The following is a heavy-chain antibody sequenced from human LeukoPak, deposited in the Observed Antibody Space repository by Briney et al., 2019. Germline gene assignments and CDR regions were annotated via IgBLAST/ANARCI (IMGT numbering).Heavy chain of an antibody. D-gene: IGHD6-13*01. J-gene: IGHJ4*02. CDR2: IYRDGST. V-gene: IGHV3-66*01. Sequence: GGSLRLSCAASGFTVSTNYMNWVRQAPGKGLEWVSFIYRDGSTYYADSVKGRFTLFRDNSKNTLYLQMNSLRAEDTAVYYCARAPYSRTWYLDYWGQGTRVTVSS. CDR1: GFTVSTNY. CDR3: ARAPYSRTWYLDY.